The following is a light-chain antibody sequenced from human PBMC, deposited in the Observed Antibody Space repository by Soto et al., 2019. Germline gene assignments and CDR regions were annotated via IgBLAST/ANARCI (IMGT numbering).Light chain of an antibody. CDR2: LNSDGSH. Sequence: QSVLTQSPSASASLGASVKLTCTLSSGHSNYAIAWHQQRPERGPRYLMILNSDGSHTKGDGIPDRFSGSSSGAERYLTISSLQSEDEADYYCQTWGTGIVMFGGGTKLTVL. V-gene: IGLV4-69*01. CDR1: SGHSNYA. J-gene: IGLJ3*02. CDR3: QTWGTGIVM.